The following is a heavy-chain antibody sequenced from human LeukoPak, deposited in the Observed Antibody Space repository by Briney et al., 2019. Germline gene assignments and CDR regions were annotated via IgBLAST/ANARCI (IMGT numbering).Heavy chain of an antibody. CDR3: VRDRAWNYFDY. CDR1: GFTFSRHG. V-gene: IGHV3-30*03. CDR2: ISNDGSRK. Sequence: GGSLRLSCAPSGFTFSRHGMHWVRQAPGKGLEWVAIISNDGSRKYYAHSVEGRFTISRDNSKNTLYLQMDSLRAEDTAVYYCVRDRAWNYFDYWGQGALVTVSS. D-gene: IGHD3-3*01. J-gene: IGHJ4*02.